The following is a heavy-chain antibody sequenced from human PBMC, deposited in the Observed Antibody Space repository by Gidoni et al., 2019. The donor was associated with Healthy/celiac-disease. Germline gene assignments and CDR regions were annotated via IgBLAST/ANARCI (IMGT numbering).Heavy chain of an antibody. V-gene: IGHV4-59*01. J-gene: IGHJ4*02. D-gene: IGHD6-19*01. CDR3: AGNGYSSGWYVQDY. Sequence: QVQLQESGPGLVKPSATLSLTCTVSGGSISSYYWSWIRQPPGKGMEWIGYIYYSGSTNYNPSLKSRVTISVDTSKNQFSLKLSSVTAADTAVYYCAGNGYSSGWYVQDYWGQGTLVTVSS. CDR1: GGSISSYY. CDR2: IYYSGST.